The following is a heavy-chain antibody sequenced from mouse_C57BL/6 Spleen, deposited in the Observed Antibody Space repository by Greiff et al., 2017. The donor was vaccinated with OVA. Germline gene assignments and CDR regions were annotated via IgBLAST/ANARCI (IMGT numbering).Heavy chain of an antibody. Sequence: QVQLKQPGAELVRPGSSVKLSCKASGYTFTSYWMDWVKQRPGQGLEWIGNIYPSDSETHYNQKFKDKATLTVDKSSSTAYMQLSSLTSEDSAVYYCARGGGLTTVVATDYFDYWGQGTTLTVSS. CDR3: ARGGGLTTVVATDYFDY. J-gene: IGHJ2*01. D-gene: IGHD1-1*01. V-gene: IGHV1-61*01. CDR1: GYTFTSYW. CDR2: IYPSDSET.